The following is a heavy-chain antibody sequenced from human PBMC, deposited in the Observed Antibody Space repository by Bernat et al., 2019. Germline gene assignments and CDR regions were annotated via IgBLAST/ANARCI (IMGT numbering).Heavy chain of an antibody. D-gene: IGHD3-9*01. J-gene: IGHJ4*02. V-gene: IGHV3-23*01. CDR2: MSGSGGST. CDR3: AKVGSQGRYFAQLWFDY. CDR1: GFTFSSYA. Sequence: EVQLLESGGGLVQPGGSLRLSCAASGFTFSSYAMSWVRQAPGKGLEWVSAMSGSGGSTYYADSVKGRFTISRDNSKNTLYLQMNSLRAEDTAVYYCAKVGSQGRYFAQLWFDYWGQGTLVTVSS.